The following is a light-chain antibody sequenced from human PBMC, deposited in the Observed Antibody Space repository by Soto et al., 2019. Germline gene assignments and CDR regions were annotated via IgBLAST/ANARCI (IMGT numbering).Light chain of an antibody. Sequence: DIQMTQSPSTLSPSVGDRITITCRPSQNIATWLAWYPQKPGKAPKLLIYEASSLESEVPSRLSGSVSGTEFTLAINSLQPDDFATYYCQQYKNYPYTFGQGTKLEIK. V-gene: IGKV1-5*03. CDR2: EAS. J-gene: IGKJ2*01. CDR1: QNIATW. CDR3: QQYKNYPYT.